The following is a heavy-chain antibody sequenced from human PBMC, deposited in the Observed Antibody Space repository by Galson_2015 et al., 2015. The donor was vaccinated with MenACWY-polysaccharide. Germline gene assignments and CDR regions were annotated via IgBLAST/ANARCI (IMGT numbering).Heavy chain of an antibody. CDR3: AGRYSAVVIRGLGAFDI. D-gene: IGHD3-22*01. CDR1: GFTFSSYA. J-gene: IGHJ3*02. V-gene: IGHV3-23*01. Sequence: SLRLSCAASGFTFSSYAMSWVRQAPGKGLEWVSAISGSGGSTYYADSVKGRFTISRDNSKNTLYLQMNSLRAEDTAVYYCAGRYSAVVIRGLGAFDIWGQGTMVTVSS. CDR2: ISGSGGST.